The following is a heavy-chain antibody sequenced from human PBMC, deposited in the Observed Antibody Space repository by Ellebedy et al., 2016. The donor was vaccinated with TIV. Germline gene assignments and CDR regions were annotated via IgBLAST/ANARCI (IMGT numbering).Heavy chain of an antibody. CDR1: GGSIDTYY. D-gene: IGHD3-10*01. V-gene: IGHV4-59*01. Sequence: MPSETLSLTCTVSGGSIDTYYWSWIRQPPGKGLEWIGYISYSGNTKYTPSLRSRVTISLDTPNNQFSLKLNSVTAVDTAVYYCARDGGFGWAFDIWGQGTIITVSS. CDR2: ISYSGNT. J-gene: IGHJ3*02. CDR3: ARDGGFGWAFDI.